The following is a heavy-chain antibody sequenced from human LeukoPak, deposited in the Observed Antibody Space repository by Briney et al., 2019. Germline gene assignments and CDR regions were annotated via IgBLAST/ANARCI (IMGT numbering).Heavy chain of an antibody. J-gene: IGHJ4*02. CDR2: ISGSGGST. CDR3: AKASPPDFWSGYYLDFDY. Sequence: PGGSLRLSCAASGFTFSSYAKSWVRQAPGKGLEWVSAISGSGGSTYYADSVKGRFTISRDNSKNTLYLQMNSLRAEDTAVYYCAKASPPDFWSGYYLDFDYWGQGTLVTVSS. CDR1: GFTFSSYA. V-gene: IGHV3-23*01. D-gene: IGHD3-3*01.